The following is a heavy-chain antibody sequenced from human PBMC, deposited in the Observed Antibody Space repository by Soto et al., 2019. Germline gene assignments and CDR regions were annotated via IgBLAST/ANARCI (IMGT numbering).Heavy chain of an antibody. D-gene: IGHD5-18*01. V-gene: IGHV1-18*01. CDR1: GYTFTSYG. CDR2: ISAYNGNT. CDR3: ARDHQTWIQLGSPNYAYYMDV. Sequence: QVQLVQSGAEVKKPGASVKVSCKASGYTFTSYGISWVRQAPGQGLEWMGWISAYNGNTNYAQKLQGRVTMTTDTSTSAAYMELRSLRADDTAVYYCARDHQTWIQLGSPNYAYYMDVWGKGTTVTVAS. J-gene: IGHJ6*03.